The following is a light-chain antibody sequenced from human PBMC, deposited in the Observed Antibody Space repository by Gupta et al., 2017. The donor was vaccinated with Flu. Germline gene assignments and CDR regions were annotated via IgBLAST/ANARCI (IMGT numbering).Light chain of an antibody. CDR3: QVWDPSSGHHVYV. V-gene: IGLV3-21*02. CDR2: DDR. J-gene: IGLJ1*01. CDR1: NIGSKS. Sequence: SYVLTQPPSVSVAPGQTASITCAGNNIGSKSVHWYQQKPGQAPVLVVYDDRDRPSGIPERFSGSNSGNTANLTVNRVEAGDEADYYCQVWDPSSGHHVYVFGGGTKFTVL.